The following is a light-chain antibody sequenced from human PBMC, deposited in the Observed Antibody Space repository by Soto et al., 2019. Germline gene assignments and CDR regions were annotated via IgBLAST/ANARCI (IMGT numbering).Light chain of an antibody. V-gene: IGKV3-20*01. Sequence: PATLSVSPVERATLSCGASLSISSNLAWYQQKPGQAPRLLIYGASNRATGIPDRFSGSGSGTDFTLTISRLEPEDFAVYYCQQYGSSGTFGQGTKVDI. CDR3: QQYGSSGT. J-gene: IGKJ1*01. CDR1: LSISSN. CDR2: GAS.